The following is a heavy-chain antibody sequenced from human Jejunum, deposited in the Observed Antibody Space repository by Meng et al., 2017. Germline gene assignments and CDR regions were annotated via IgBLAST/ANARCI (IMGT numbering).Heavy chain of an antibody. CDR1: GFTFGNFA. V-gene: IGHV3-30*04. CDR2: ISYDGNTK. J-gene: IGHJ4*02. Sequence: LKISCAASGFTFGNFALHWLRQTPGKGLEWVAVISYDGNTKDYAASVRGRFTISRDNSKNTLYLQMNSLRVEDAAVYYCAKARSFYASGSYYIDYWGQGTLVTVSS. CDR3: AKARSFYASGSYYIDY. D-gene: IGHD3-10*01.